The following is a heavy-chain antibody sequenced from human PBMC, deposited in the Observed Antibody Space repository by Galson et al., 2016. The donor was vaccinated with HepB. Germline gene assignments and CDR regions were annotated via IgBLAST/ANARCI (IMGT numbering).Heavy chain of an antibody. CDR1: GYTFTSYG. CDR2: INPYNGNT. J-gene: IGHJ6*02. CDR3: ARDPRKTRYQLLEVYYYYYGMDV. Sequence: SVKVSCKASGYTFTSYGISWVRQAPGQGLEWMGWINPYNGNTNYAQKLQGRVTMTTDTSTSTAYMELRSLRSDDTAVYYCARDPRKTRYQLLEVYYYYYGMDVWGQGTTVTGSS. V-gene: IGHV1-18*01. D-gene: IGHD2-2*01.